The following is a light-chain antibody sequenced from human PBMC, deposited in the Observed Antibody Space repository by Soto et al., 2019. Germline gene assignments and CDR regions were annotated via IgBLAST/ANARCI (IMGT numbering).Light chain of an antibody. CDR3: QHYNGYSGA. CDR2: KAS. V-gene: IGKV1-5*03. Sequence: DIQMTQSPSTPSGSVGDRVTITCRARPTLICWLAWCQHKPGKAPEHLIYKASTLKSEVPSSFSGSGSGTEFTLAIGSLQPDDVATYYCQHYNGYSGAFGQGTVV. CDR1: PTLICW. J-gene: IGKJ1*01.